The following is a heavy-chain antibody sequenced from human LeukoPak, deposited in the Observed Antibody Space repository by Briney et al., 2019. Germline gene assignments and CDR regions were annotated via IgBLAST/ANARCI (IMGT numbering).Heavy chain of an antibody. CDR1: GFTFSSYA. Sequence: GGSLRLSCAASGFTFSSYATSWVRQAPGKGLEWVSAISGSGGSTYYADSVKGRFTISRDNSKNTLYLQMNTLRAGDTAVYSCAKNGRGYSSDYFDYWGQGTLVTVSS. CDR2: ISGSGGST. V-gene: IGHV3-23*01. D-gene: IGHD5-18*01. J-gene: IGHJ4*02. CDR3: AKNGRGYSSDYFDY.